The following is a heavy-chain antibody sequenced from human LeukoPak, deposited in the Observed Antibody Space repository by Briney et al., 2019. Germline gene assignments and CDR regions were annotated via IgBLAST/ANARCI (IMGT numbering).Heavy chain of an antibody. Sequence: GGSLRLSCAASGFTFSSYEMNWVRQAPGKGLEWVSVVYSGGSTNYADSVRGRFTISRDNSKNTLHLQMNSLRAEDTAVYYCARGHIRYYFDYWGQGTLVTVSS. CDR1: GFTFSSYE. V-gene: IGHV3-66*01. CDR2: VYSGGST. J-gene: IGHJ4*02. CDR3: ARGHIRYYFDY. D-gene: IGHD3-3*02.